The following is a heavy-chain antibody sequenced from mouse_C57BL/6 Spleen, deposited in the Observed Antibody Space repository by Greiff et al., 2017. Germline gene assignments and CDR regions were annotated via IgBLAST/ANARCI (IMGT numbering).Heavy chain of an antibody. J-gene: IGHJ3*01. CDR2: IYPGSGNT. CDR1: GYTFTDYY. Sequence: QVQLKQSGAELVRPGASVKLSCKASGYTFTDYYINWVKQRPGQGLEWIARIYPGSGNTYYNEKFKGKATLTAEKSSSTAYMQLSSLTSEDSAVYFCAKTPTYYSNYSFAYWGQGTLVTVSA. D-gene: IGHD2-5*01. CDR3: AKTPTYYSNYSFAY. V-gene: IGHV1-76*01.